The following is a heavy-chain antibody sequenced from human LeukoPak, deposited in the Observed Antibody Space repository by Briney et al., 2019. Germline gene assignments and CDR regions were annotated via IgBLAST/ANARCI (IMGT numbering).Heavy chain of an antibody. Sequence: ASVKVSCKASVYTFTGYYIHWVRQAPGQGLEWMGWINPNSGGTNSAQKFQGRVTLTRDTSISTAYLELSSLRSDDTAVYYCARDLGSGWIIVDYWGQGTLVSVSP. CDR1: VYTFTGYY. CDR2: INPNSGGT. D-gene: IGHD6-19*01. V-gene: IGHV1-2*02. J-gene: IGHJ4*02. CDR3: ARDLGSGWIIVDY.